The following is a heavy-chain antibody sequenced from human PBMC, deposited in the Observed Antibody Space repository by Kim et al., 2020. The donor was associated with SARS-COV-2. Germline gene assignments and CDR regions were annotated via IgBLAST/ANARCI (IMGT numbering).Heavy chain of an antibody. D-gene: IGHD3-22*01. J-gene: IGHJ6*02. CDR1: GYTFTSYY. CDR2: INPSGGST. CDR3: ASDDSSEGKGHYGMDV. Sequence: ASVKVSCKASGYTFTSYYMHWVRQAPGQGLEWMGIINPSGGSTSYAQKFQGRVTMTRDTSTSTVYMELSSLRSEDTAVYYCASDDSSEGKGHYGMDVWGQGTTVTVSS. V-gene: IGHV1-46*01.